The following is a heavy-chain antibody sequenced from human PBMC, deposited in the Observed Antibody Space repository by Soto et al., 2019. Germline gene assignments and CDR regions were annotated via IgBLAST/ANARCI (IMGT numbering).Heavy chain of an antibody. CDR2: ISYDGSNK. Sequence: GGSLRLACASSGLTFSSYAMHWVRQAPGKGLEWVAVISYDGSNKYYADSVKGRFTISRDNSKNTLYLQMNSLRAEDTAVYYCARGGGIAVAGLFDYWGQGTLVTVSS. J-gene: IGHJ4*02. D-gene: IGHD6-19*01. V-gene: IGHV3-30-3*01. CDR1: GLTFSSYA. CDR3: ARGGGIAVAGLFDY.